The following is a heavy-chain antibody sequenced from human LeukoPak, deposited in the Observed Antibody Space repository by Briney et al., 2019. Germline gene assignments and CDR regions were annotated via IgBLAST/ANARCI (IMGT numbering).Heavy chain of an antibody. J-gene: IGHJ4*02. CDR3: ARVAYGDYYYFDY. CDR2: ISAYNGNT. V-gene: IGHV1-18*01. D-gene: IGHD4-17*01. Sequence: ASVKVSCKASGYTFTSHGISWVRQAPGQGLEWMGWISAYNGNTNYAQKVQGRVTKTTDTSTRIAYMELRSLRSDDTAVYYCARVAYGDYYYFDYWGQGTLVTASS. CDR1: GYTFTSHG.